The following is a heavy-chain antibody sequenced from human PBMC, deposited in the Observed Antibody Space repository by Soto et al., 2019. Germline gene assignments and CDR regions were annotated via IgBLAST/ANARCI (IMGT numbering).Heavy chain of an antibody. CDR2: IYYSGST. V-gene: IGHV4-39*01. CDR1: GGSISSSIYY. CDR3: ARGPQSSHDY. J-gene: IGHJ4*02. Sequence: PSETLSLTCTVSGGSISSSIYYWGWIRQPPGKGLEWIGNIYYSGSTYYNPSLNSRLTMSVDTSKNQFSLNLSSVTAADTAVYYCARGPQSSHDYWGQGILVTVSS. D-gene: IGHD6-6*01.